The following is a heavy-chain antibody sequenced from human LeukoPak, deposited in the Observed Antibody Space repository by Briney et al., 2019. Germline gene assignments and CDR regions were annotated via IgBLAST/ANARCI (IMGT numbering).Heavy chain of an antibody. CDR1: GGSFISSSYY. D-gene: IGHD6-6*01. Sequence: SETLSLTCAVYGGSFISSSYYWGWIRQPPGKGLEWIGNTYYSGSTYYNPSLKSRVTLSADTSKNQFSLRLSSVTAADTAVYYCASDRAGGGAARFFDPWGQGTLVTVSS. V-gene: IGHV4-39*07. J-gene: IGHJ5*02. CDR3: ASDRAGGGAARFFDP. CDR2: TYYSGST.